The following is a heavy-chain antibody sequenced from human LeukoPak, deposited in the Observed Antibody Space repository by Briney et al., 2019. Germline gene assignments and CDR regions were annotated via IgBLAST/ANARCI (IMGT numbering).Heavy chain of an antibody. J-gene: IGHJ3*02. CDR1: GFTFDDYA. D-gene: IGHD5-24*01. CDR2: ISWNSGSI. Sequence: GRSLRLSCAASGFTFDDYAMHWVRQAPGKGLEWVSGISWNSGSIGYADSVKGRFTISRDNAKNSLHLQMNSLRAEDTALYYCAKVAARWLQLKGAFDIWGQGTMVTVSS. CDR3: AKVAARWLQLKGAFDI. V-gene: IGHV3-9*01.